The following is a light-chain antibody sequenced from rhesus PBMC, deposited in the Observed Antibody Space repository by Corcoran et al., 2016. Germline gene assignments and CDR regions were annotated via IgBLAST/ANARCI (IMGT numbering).Light chain of an antibody. Sequence: QAALTQPRSVSGSPGQSVTISCTGTSSDIGCYNYFSWYQQHPGTAPKLMIYEVSKRPSGVSDRFSGSKSGNTASLTISGLQAEDEADYYCCSYAGSDTFIFGAGTRLTVL. CDR1: SSDIGCYNY. CDR2: EVS. CDR3: CSYAGSDTFI. J-gene: IGLJ1*01. V-gene: IGLV2-32*01.